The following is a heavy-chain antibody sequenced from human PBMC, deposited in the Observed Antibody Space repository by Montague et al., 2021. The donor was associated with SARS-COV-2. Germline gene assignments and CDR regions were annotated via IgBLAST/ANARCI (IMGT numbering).Heavy chain of an antibody. J-gene: IGHJ3*02. V-gene: IGHV4-39*01. CDR1: GGSISSSSYY. Sequence: SETLSLTCTVSGGSISSSSYYWGWIRQPPGKGLEWIGSIYYSGSTYYNPSLKSRVTIFVDMSKNQFSLKLSSVTAADTAVYYCARHGLAGITIFGVVTPRGGFDIWGQGTMVTVSS. CDR3: ARHGLAGITIFGVVTPRGGFDI. D-gene: IGHD3-3*01. CDR2: IYYSGST.